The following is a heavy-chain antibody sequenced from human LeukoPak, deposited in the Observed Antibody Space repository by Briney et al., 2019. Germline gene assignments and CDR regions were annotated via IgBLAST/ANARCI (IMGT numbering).Heavy chain of an antibody. CDR3: ARLKNYYDSSGYLVADAFDI. J-gene: IGHJ3*02. D-gene: IGHD3-22*01. Sequence: APVKVSCKASGHTFTPYNINSVRQAPGHGLEWMGSVSGNIGNTNYAQKLLGRVTMTPDTSTFTAYMELRSEQSEDTGLGCCARLKNYYDSSGYLVADAFDIWGQGTMVTVS. V-gene: IGHV1-18*01. CDR2: VSGNIGNT. CDR1: GHTFTPYN.